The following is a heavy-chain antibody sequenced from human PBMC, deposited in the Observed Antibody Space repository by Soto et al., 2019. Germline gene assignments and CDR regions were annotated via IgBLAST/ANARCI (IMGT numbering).Heavy chain of an antibody. Sequence: GGSLRLSCAASGFTFSSYGMHWVRQAPGKGLEWVAVISYDGSNKYYADSVKGRFTISRDKSKNTLYLQMNSLRAEDTAVYYCAKARVWRQLWLGMDVWGQGTTVTVS. D-gene: IGHD5-18*01. CDR2: ISYDGSNK. V-gene: IGHV3-30*18. CDR1: GFTFSSYG. CDR3: AKARVWRQLWLGMDV. J-gene: IGHJ6*02.